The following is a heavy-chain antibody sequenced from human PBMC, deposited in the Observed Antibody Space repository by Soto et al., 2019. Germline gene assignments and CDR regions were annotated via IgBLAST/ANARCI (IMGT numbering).Heavy chain of an antibody. D-gene: IGHD1-26*01. CDR2: IYYSGST. J-gene: IGHJ4*02. V-gene: IGHV4-39*01. CDR1: GGSISTSSYY. CDR3: ASTRRSGSPRYYFDY. Sequence: SETLSLTCTVSGGSISTSSYYWGWIRQPPGKGLEWIGSIYYSGSTYYNPSLKSRVTISVDTSKNQFSLKLSSVTAADTAVYYCASTRRSGSPRYYFDYWGQGTLVTVSS.